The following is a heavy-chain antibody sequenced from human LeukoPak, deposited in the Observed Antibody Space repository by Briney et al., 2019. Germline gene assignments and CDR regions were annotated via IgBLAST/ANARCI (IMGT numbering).Heavy chain of an antibody. Sequence: GASVKVSCKASGGTFSIYAISWVRQAPGQGLEWMGGIIPIFGTANYAQKFQGRVTITTDESTSTAYMELSSLRLEDTAVYYCARGDGYSPYPYFDYWGQGTLVTVSS. CDR2: IIPIFGTA. CDR1: GGTFSIYA. J-gene: IGHJ4*02. CDR3: ARGDGYSPYPYFDY. D-gene: IGHD5-24*01. V-gene: IGHV1-69*05.